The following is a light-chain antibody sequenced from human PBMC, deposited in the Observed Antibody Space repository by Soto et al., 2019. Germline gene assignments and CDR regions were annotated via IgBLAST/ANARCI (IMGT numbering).Light chain of an antibody. CDR3: QQYNNWPRT. V-gene: IGKV3-15*01. Sequence: EIVMTQSPATLSVSPGERATLSCRASQSVSTNLAWYQQKPGQDPSLLIYGTSTRATGIPARFSGSGSGTEFNLTISSMQSEDFAVYYCQQYNNWPRTFGQGTKVEIK. CDR1: QSVSTN. CDR2: GTS. J-gene: IGKJ1*01.